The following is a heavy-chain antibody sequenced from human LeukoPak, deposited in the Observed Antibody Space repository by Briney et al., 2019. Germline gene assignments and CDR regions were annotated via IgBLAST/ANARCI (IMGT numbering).Heavy chain of an antibody. Sequence: GGSLRLSCAASGFTFSSYAMHWVRQAPGKGLEWVAVISYDGSNKYYADSVKGRFTISRDNSKNTLYLQMNSLRAEDTAVYYCARDRHIVVVPAAMRRPDYWGQGTLVTVSS. CDR1: GFTFSSYA. CDR3: ARDRHIVVVPAAMRRPDY. J-gene: IGHJ4*02. V-gene: IGHV3-30*04. CDR2: ISYDGSNK. D-gene: IGHD2-2*01.